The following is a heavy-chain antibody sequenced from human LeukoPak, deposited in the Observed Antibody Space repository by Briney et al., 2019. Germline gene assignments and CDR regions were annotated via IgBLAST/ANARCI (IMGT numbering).Heavy chain of an antibody. CDR3: ARDSQRGAGTGY. D-gene: IGHD6-19*01. Sequence: PSETLSLTCTVSGGSISSGDYYWSWIRQPPGKGLEWIGYIYYSGSTNYNPSLKSRVTISVDKSKNQFSLKLSSVTAADTAVYYCARDSQRGAGTGYWGQGTLVTVSS. CDR2: IYYSGST. V-gene: IGHV4-30-4*01. J-gene: IGHJ4*02. CDR1: GGSISSGDYY.